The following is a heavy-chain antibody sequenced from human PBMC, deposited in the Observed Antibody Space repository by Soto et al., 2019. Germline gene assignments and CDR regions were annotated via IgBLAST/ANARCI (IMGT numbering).Heavy chain of an antibody. Sequence: EVQLVESGGGLVQPGGSLRLSCAASGFTFSTYWMHWVRQVPGKGLVWVSRINSGGGSTTYADSVKGRFTISRDNAKSTLYLQLNSLRVEDTAVYYCASSLLTPFDYWGQGTLVTVSS. V-gene: IGHV3-74*01. CDR1: GFTFSTYW. CDR3: ASSLLTPFDY. J-gene: IGHJ4*02. D-gene: IGHD7-27*01. CDR2: INSGGGST.